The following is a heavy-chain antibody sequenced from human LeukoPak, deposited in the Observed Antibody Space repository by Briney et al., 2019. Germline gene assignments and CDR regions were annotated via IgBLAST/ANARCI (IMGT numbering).Heavy chain of an antibody. Sequence: PGGSLRLYCAASGFTFSSYTMNWVRQPPGKGLEWVSNIGTSSTTIYYADSVKGRFTISRDNAKNSLYLQMNSLRADDTAVYYCARFAAGGSYYYHMDVWGKGTTVTVSS. J-gene: IGHJ6*03. D-gene: IGHD6-25*01. V-gene: IGHV3-48*01. CDR1: GFTFSSYT. CDR2: IGTSSTTI. CDR3: ARFAAGGSYYYHMDV.